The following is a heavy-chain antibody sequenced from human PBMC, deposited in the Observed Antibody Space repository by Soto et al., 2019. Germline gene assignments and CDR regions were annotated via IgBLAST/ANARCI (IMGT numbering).Heavy chain of an antibody. Sequence: QVQLVQSGAEVKKPGASVKVSCKASGYTFTSYGISWVRQAPGQGLEWMGWISAYTGNTNYAQKLQGRVTMTTDTSTSTAYMELRSLRSDDTAVYYCARDYQFGVPAAINYYYYGMDVWGQGTTVTVSS. J-gene: IGHJ6*02. CDR2: ISAYTGNT. CDR1: GYTFTSYG. V-gene: IGHV1-18*04. CDR3: ARDYQFGVPAAINYYYYGMDV. D-gene: IGHD2-2*02.